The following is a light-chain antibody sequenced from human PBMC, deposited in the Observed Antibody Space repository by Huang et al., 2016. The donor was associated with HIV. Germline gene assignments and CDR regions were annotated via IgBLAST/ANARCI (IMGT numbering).Light chain of an antibody. CDR2: GSS. V-gene: IGKV3-15*01. J-gene: IGKJ4*01. Sequence: EIVMTQSPATLSVSPGERVTLSCRANRSVSSNLAWYQQRNGQAPRLIIYGSSTMAPGIPARFSGSGSGTDFSLTISSLQSEDFALYYCHQYNNWLLSFGGGTRV. CDR3: HQYNNWLLS. CDR1: RSVSSN.